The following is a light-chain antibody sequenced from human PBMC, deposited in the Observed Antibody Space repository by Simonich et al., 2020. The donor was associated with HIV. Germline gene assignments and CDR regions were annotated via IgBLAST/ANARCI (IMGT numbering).Light chain of an antibody. J-gene: IGKJ1*01. Sequence: EIVMTQSPATLSVSPGKRATLSCRASQSVSSNLAWYQQKPGQAPRLLIYGVSTRATGIPARFSGSGSGTEFTLTISSLQSEDFAVYYCQQYNNWPRTFGQGTKVEIK. CDR2: GVS. V-gene: IGKV3-15*01. CDR1: QSVSSN. CDR3: QQYNNWPRT.